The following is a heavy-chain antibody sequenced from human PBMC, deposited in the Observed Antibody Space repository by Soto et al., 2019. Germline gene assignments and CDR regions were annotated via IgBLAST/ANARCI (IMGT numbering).Heavy chain of an antibody. V-gene: IGHV3-13*05. CDR2: IGTAGDP. CDR1: GFTFSSYD. CDR3: ARGISSSSWDAFDI. J-gene: IGHJ3*02. Sequence: GGSLRLSCAASGFTFSSYDMHWVRQATGKGLEWVSAIGTAGDPYYPGSMKGRFTISRENAKNSLYLQMNSLRAGDTAVYYCARGISSSSWDAFDIWGQGTMVTVSS. D-gene: IGHD6-13*01.